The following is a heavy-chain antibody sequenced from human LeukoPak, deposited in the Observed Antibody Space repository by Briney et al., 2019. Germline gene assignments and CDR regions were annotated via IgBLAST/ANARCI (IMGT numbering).Heavy chain of an antibody. Sequence: PGGSLRLSCAASGFTVSSNYMSWVRQARGKGLEWVSVIYSGGSTYYADSVKGRFTISRDNSKNTLYLQMNSLRAEDTAVYYCALDSGPYYFDYWGQGTLVTVSS. CDR2: IYSGGST. J-gene: IGHJ4*02. D-gene: IGHD3/OR15-3a*01. CDR1: GFTVSSNY. V-gene: IGHV3-53*01. CDR3: ALDSGPYYFDY.